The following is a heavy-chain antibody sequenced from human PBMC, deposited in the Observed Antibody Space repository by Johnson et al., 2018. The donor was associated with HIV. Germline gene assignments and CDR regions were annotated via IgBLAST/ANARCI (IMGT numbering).Heavy chain of an antibody. CDR3: AKDYKNYYDSSGYETGTFDI. D-gene: IGHD3-22*01. CDR1: GLTFGSYP. V-gene: IGHV3-30-3*01. J-gene: IGHJ3*02. CDR2: ISYDGSDK. Sequence: QVQLVESGGGVVQPGRSLRLSCAASGLTFGSYPLHWVRQAPGRGLEWVAVISYDGSDKYYANSVKGRFSISRDNSKNTLSLLMNSLRAEDTAVYYCAKDYKNYYDSSGYETGTFDIWGQGTMVTVSS.